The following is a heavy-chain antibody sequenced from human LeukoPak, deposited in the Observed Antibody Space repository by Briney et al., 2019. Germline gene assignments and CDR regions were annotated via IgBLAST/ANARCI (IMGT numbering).Heavy chain of an antibody. CDR2: ISDSGGST. V-gene: IGHV3-23*01. D-gene: IGHD6-13*01. Sequence: GGSLRLSCAASGFAFSSYGMSWVRQAPGKGLEWVSAISDSGGSTYYADSVKGRFTISRDNSKNTLYLQMNSLRAEDTAVYYCAKSGYSSSWSNAAVYNWFDPWGQGTLVTVSS. CDR1: GFAFSSYG. CDR3: AKSGYSSSWSNAAVYNWFDP. J-gene: IGHJ5*02.